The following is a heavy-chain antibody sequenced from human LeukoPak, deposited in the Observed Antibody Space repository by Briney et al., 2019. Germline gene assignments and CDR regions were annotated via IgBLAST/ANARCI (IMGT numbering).Heavy chain of an antibody. J-gene: IGHJ6*03. CDR1: GFTFSSYW. V-gene: IGHV3-7*01. Sequence: PGGSLRLSCAASGFTFSSYWMSWVRKAPGKGLEWVANIKQDGSEKYYVDSVKGRFTISRDNAKNSLYLQMNSLRAKDTAVYYCARDLVVPAAIPFYYYYYMDVWGKGTTVTVSS. CDR2: IKQDGSEK. D-gene: IGHD2-2*02. CDR3: ARDLVVPAAIPFYYYYYMDV.